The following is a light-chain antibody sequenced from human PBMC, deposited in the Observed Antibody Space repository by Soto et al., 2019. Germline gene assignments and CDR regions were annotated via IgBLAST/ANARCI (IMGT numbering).Light chain of an antibody. CDR3: QQRCEWPLT. CDR2: DAS. J-gene: IGKJ5*01. V-gene: IGKV3-11*01. Sequence: EVVLTQSPDTRSLSPGERATLFCRASQSIRSQLAWYQQEPGQPPRLLICDASNRATGVPTRFSGSGSGTDFTLTFSSLQPEDFAVYYCQQRCEWPLTFGQGTRLEI. CDR1: QSIRSQ.